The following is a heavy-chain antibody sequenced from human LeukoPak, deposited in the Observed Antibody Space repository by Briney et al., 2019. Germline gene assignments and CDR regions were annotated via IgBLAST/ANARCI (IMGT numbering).Heavy chain of an antibody. V-gene: IGHV3-64*01. J-gene: IGHJ5*02. CDR2: ISSNGGST. D-gene: IGHD3-22*01. Sequence: GGSLRLSCAASGCTFSSYAMHWVRQAPGKRLEYVSAISSNGGSTYYANSVKGRFTISRDNSKNTLYLQMGSLRAEDMAVYYCARGPSSGYYYGWFDPCGQGTLVTVSS. CDR1: GCTFSSYA. CDR3: ARGPSSGYYYGWFDP.